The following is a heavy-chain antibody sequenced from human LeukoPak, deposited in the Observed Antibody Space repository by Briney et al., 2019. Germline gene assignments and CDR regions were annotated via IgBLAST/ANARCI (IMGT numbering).Heavy chain of an antibody. J-gene: IGHJ4*02. CDR3: AKDGYNSLDY. CDR1: GFTFDDYA. V-gene: IGHV3-9*01. D-gene: IGHD5-24*01. CDR2: ISWNSGSI. Sequence: GRSLRLSCAASGFTFDDYAMHWVRQAPGKGLEGVSGISWNSGSIGYADSVKGRFTISRDNAKNSLYLQMNSLRAEDTALYYCAKDGYNSLDYWGQGTLVTVSS.